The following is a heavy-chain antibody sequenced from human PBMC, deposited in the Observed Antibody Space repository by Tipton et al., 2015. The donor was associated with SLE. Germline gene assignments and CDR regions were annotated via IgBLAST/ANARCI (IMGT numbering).Heavy chain of an antibody. J-gene: IGHJ4*02. CDR1: GGSISSGSYY. D-gene: IGHD7-27*01. CDR2: IYTSGST. CDR3: ARDNWGADY. Sequence: TLSLTCTVSGGSISSGSYYWSWIRQPAGKGLEWIGRIYTSGSTNSNPSLKSRVTISVDTSKNQFSLKLSSVTAADTAVYYCARDNWGADYWGQGTLVTVSS. V-gene: IGHV4-61*02.